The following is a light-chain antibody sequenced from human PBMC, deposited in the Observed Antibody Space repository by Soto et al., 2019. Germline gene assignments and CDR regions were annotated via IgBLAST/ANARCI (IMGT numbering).Light chain of an antibody. J-gene: IGKJ4*01. V-gene: IGKV3-15*01. CDR1: QSVSSN. CDR3: QQYNNWPALT. Sequence: EIVMTQSPGTLSVSPGERATLSCRASQSVSSNLAWYQQKPGQAPRLLIYDASTRATTIPARFSGSGSGTEFTLTISSLQSEDFAVYYCQQYNNWPALTFGGGTKVEIK. CDR2: DAS.